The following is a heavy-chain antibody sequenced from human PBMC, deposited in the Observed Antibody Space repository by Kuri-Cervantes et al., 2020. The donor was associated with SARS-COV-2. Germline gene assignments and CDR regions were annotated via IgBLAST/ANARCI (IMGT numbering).Heavy chain of an antibody. D-gene: IGHD4/OR15-4a*01. CDR2: IYTSGST. CDR3: AGTIMVQAFDI. V-gene: IGHV4-61*09. CDR1: GGSISSGDYY. Sequence: SETLSLTCTVSGGSISSGDYYWSWIRQPAGKGLEWIGYIYTSGSTNYNPSLKSRVTISVDTSKNQFSLKLSSVTAADTAVYYCAGTIMVQAFDIWGQGTMVTVSS. J-gene: IGHJ3*02.